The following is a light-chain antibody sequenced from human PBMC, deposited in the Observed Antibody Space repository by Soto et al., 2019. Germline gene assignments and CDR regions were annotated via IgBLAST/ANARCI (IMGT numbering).Light chain of an antibody. Sequence: QLVLTQSSSASASLGSSVNLTCTLISGHSSYIIAWHQQQPGKAPRYLMKLEGSGSYNKGSGVPDRFSGSSSGADRYLTMSNLQSEDEADYYCETWDNNTRVFGTGTKVTVL. CDR3: ETWDNNTRV. CDR1: SGHSSYI. CDR2: LEGSGSY. V-gene: IGLV4-60*03. J-gene: IGLJ1*01.